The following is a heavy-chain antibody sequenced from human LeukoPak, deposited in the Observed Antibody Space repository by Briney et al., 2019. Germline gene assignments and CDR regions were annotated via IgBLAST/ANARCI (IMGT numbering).Heavy chain of an antibody. J-gene: IGHJ4*02. D-gene: IGHD1-26*01. CDR2: ISYDGSNK. CDR3: ATPAYRDRGGFEY. V-gene: IGHV3-30-3*01. CDR1: GFTFSSYA. Sequence: PGGSLRLSCAASGFTFSSYAMHWVRQAPGKGLEWVAVISYDGSNKYYADSVKGRFTISRDNSKNTLYLQMNSLRVDDTAVYYCATPAYRDRGGFEYWGQGTLVTVSS.